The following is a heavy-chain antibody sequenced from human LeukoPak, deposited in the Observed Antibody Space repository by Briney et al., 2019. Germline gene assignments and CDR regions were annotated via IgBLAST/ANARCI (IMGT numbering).Heavy chain of an antibody. CDR2: ITYDGLKT. V-gene: IGHV3-30*03. J-gene: IGHJ4*02. Sequence: GGSLRLSCAASGFTLSTDGMHCVRQAPGKGLEWVSLITYDGLKTSYADSVKGRFTISRDKSTNTLYLQMNSLRVEDTAVYYCARDFSCTFDFWGQGTLVTVPS. CDR3: ARDFSCTFDF. CDR1: GFTLSTDG.